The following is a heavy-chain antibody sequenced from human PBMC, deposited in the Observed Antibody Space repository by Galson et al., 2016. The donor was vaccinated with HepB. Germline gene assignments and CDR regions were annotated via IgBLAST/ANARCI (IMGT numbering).Heavy chain of an antibody. CDR2: IHPSSAS. V-gene: IGHV4-4*09. Sequence: SETLSLTCTVSGVSISDYYLTWIRQPPGKGLEWIGYIHPSSASNYNPSLKSRVTISVDTSKNQPFLELTSVTAADTAGYFCGRGGGLGYCTGTSCFVDVWGQGTTVTVSS. J-gene: IGHJ6*02. D-gene: IGHD2-8*02. CDR1: GVSISDYY. CDR3: GRGGGLGYCTGTSCFVDV.